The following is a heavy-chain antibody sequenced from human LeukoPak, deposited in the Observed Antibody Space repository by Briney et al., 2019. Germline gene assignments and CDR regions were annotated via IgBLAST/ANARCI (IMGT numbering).Heavy chain of an antibody. CDR3: ARGNWDSSGWYYDY. Sequence: SVKVSCKASGGTFSSYAISWVRQAPGEGLEWMGRVISIFGTANYAQKFQGRVTITTDESTNTAYMELSSLRSEDTAVYYCARGNWDSSGWYYDYWGHGTLVTVSS. V-gene: IGHV1-69*05. CDR2: VISIFGTA. J-gene: IGHJ4*01. CDR1: GGTFSSYA. D-gene: IGHD6-19*01.